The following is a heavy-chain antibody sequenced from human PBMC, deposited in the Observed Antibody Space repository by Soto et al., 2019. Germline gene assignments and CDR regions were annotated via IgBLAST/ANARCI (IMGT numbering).Heavy chain of an antibody. CDR2: IYLTGST. CDR3: ASRDPGTSVDY. J-gene: IGHJ4*02. D-gene: IGHD1-7*01. Sequence: SETLSLTCAVSGGSFTSNNWWTCVGQPPGQGLEWIGEIYLTGSTNYNPSLKSRVTISLDKSENQFSLKVTSLTAADTAVYYCASRDPGTSVDYWGQGTLVTVSS. V-gene: IGHV4-4*02. CDR1: GGSFTSNNW.